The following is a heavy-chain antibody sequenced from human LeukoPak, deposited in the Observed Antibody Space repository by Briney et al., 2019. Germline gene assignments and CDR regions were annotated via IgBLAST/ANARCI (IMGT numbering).Heavy chain of an antibody. CDR3: ARAFFVDYIGYFDY. D-gene: IGHD4-11*01. CDR2: KSYDGSNK. V-gene: IGHV3-30*01. Sequence: PAGSLRLSCAASGFTLSRYAMPWVRQAPGQGLECEAVKSYDGSNKYYSDSVKGRFTISRDNSKNTLYLQMNSLRAEDTAVYYCARAFFVDYIGYFDYCGQGTLVTVSS. J-gene: IGHJ4*02. CDR1: GFTLSRYA.